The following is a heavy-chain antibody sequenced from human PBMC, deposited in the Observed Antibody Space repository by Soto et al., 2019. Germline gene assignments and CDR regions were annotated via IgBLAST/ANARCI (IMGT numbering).Heavy chain of an antibody. CDR2: ISPDGNKA. CDR3: VRGPSHGAFDI. V-gene: IGHV3-30-3*01. J-gene: IGHJ3*02. CDR1: GSTFSSYD. Sequence: QVQLVESGGDVVQPGRSLRLSCAASGSTFSSYDIHWVRQAPGKGLEWVAHISPDGNKAYYADSVKGRFIISRDNARNTVYLQVNSLRPEETAVYHCVRGPSHGAFDIWGQGTLVTVFS.